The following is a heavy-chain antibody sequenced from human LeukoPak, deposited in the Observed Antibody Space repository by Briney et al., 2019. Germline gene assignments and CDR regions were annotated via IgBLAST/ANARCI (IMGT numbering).Heavy chain of an antibody. Sequence: GGSLRLSCAASGLTFSRYNMNWVRQAPGKGLEWVSSIGTSSNNIYYTDSVKGRFTISRDNAKNSLYLQVDSLRVEDTAVYFCACGTVGSYALDYWGQGTLVTVSS. V-gene: IGHV3-21*01. D-gene: IGHD1-26*01. CDR3: ACGTVGSYALDY. J-gene: IGHJ4*02. CDR1: GLTFSRYN. CDR2: IGTSSNNI.